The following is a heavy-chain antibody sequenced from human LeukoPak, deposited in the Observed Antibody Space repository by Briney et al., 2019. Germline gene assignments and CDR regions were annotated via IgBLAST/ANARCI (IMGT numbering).Heavy chain of an antibody. CDR3: GRAFPPLRTSSAGDL. V-gene: IGHV3-21*01. J-gene: IGHJ4*02. D-gene: IGHD3-16*01. CDR2: ISGLSSYT. Sequence: GGSLRLSCAASGFTFSSYWMSWVRQAPGKGLEWVSSISGLSSYTYYGESVKGRFSISRDNAKNSLYLQMNSLGAEDTATYYCGRAFPPLRTSSAGDLWGQGILVTVPS. CDR1: GFTFSSYW.